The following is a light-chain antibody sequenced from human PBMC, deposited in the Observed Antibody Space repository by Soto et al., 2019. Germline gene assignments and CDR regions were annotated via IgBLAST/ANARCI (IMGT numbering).Light chain of an antibody. J-gene: IGKJ2*01. V-gene: IGKV1-33*01. Sequence: DIQVTQSPPSPSASVGDRVSITCRATQDTRNYLNWYQVKPGKAPKLLIYDGSNLEIGVPSRFGGSASGTDFTFTISDLQPEDVATYYCQQYESLPYTFGQGTKVDIK. CDR3: QQYESLPYT. CDR2: DGS. CDR1: QDTRNY.